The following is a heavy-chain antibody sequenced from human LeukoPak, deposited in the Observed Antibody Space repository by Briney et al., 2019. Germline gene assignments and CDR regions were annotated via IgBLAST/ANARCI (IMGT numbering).Heavy chain of an antibody. CDR3: ARERWFDI. V-gene: IGHV4-59*01. J-gene: IGHJ3*02. CDR2: IYYSGST. D-gene: IGHD4-23*01. CDR1: GGSTSNYY. Sequence: PSETLSLTCTVSGGSTSNYYWSWIRQPPGKGLEWIGYIYYSGSTNYNPSLKSRVTISVDTSKNQFSLKLSSVTAADTAVYYCARERWFDIWGQGTMVTVSS.